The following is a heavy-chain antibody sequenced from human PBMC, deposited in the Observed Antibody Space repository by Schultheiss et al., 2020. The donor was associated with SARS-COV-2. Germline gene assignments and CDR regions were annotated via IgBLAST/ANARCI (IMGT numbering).Heavy chain of an antibody. J-gene: IGHJ4*02. CDR1: GDSVSSILVT. Sequence: SQTLSLTCGISGDSVSSILVTWNWVRQSPSRGLEWLGRTYYRSKWSNDYADSVQGRITVNPDTSRNQFSLQLNSLTTEDTAVYYCGRAVGGYFDYWGQGTLVTVSS. D-gene: IGHD6-19*01. V-gene: IGHV6-1*01. CDR2: TYYRSKWSN. CDR3: GRAVGGYFDY.